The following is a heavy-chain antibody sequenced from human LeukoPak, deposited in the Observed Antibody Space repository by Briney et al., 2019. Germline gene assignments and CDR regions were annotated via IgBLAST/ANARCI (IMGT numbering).Heavy chain of an antibody. J-gene: IGHJ4*02. CDR3: ARETGDTYYYDSSGYYYLDY. CDR1: GFTFSSYS. CDR2: ISSSSSYI. Sequence: GGSLRLSCAASGFTFSSYSMNWVRQAPVKGLEWVSSISSSSSYIYYADSVKGRFTISRDNAKNSLYLQMNSLRAEDTAVYYCARETGDTYYYDSSGYYYLDYWGQGTLVTVSS. D-gene: IGHD3-22*01. V-gene: IGHV3-21*01.